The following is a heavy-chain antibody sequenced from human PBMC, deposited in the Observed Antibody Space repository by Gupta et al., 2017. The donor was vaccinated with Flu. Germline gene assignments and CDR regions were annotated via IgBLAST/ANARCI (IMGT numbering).Heavy chain of an antibody. Sequence: TVSTYAIHWVRQAPGQRLEWMGWINAGDGNTKYSQKFQGRVTFTKDTSARTAYMEVSSLRPEDTAVYYCASFHATLDYWGQGTLVTVSS. CDR1: TVSTYA. CDR3: ASFHATLDY. V-gene: IGHV1-3*01. J-gene: IGHJ4*02. D-gene: IGHD1-1*01. CDR2: INAGDGNT.